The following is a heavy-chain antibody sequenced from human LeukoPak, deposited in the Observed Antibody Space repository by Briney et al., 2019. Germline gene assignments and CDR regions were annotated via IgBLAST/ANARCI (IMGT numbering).Heavy chain of an antibody. CDR3: ASYLRYFDWLLSLGQQTYFDY. V-gene: IGHV4-39*01. Sequence: SETLSLTCTVSGGSISSSSYYWGWIRQPPGKGLEWIGSIYYSGSTYYNPSLKSQVTISVDTSKNQFSLKLSSVTAADTAVYYCASYLRYFDWLLSLGQQTYFDYWGQGTLVTVSS. D-gene: IGHD3-9*01. CDR2: IYYSGST. CDR1: GGSISSSSYY. J-gene: IGHJ4*02.